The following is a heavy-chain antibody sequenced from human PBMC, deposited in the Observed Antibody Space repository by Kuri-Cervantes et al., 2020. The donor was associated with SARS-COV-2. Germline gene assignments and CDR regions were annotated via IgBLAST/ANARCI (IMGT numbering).Heavy chain of an antibody. Sequence: SETLSLTCTVSGGSISSYYCSWIRQPPGKGLEWIGYIYYSGSTNYNPSLKSRVTISVDTSKNQFSLKLSSVTAADTAVYYCAGGWDYGSGSYYPRGDYGMDVWGQGTTVTVSS. J-gene: IGHJ6*02. CDR2: IYYSGST. V-gene: IGHV4-59*01. CDR1: GGSISSYY. D-gene: IGHD3-10*01. CDR3: AGGWDYGSGSYYPRGDYGMDV.